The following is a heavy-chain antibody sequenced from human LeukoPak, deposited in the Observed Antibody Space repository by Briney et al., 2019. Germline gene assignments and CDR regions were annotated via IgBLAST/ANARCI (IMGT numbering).Heavy chain of an antibody. J-gene: IGHJ4*02. D-gene: IGHD5-12*01. Sequence: GGSLRLSCATSGFAFQTYALSWVRQAPGKGLEWVSTISGSGGHTYHADSVKGRFTISRDNSRDTLYLQMNSLRAEDTAVYYCAEFFRRVATLWEYYDCWGQGTLVTVSS. CDR3: AEFFRRVATLWEYYDC. CDR2: ISGSGGHT. V-gene: IGHV3-23*01. CDR1: GFAFQTYA.